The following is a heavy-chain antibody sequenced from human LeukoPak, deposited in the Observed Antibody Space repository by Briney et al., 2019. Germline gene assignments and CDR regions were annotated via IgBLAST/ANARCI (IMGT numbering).Heavy chain of an antibody. J-gene: IGHJ4*02. V-gene: IGHV4-61*02. Sequence: SQTLSLTCTVSGGSLSSGSYYWRWIRQPAGKGLEWIGRIYTSGSTNYNPSLKSRVTISVDTSKNQSSLKLSSVPAADTAVYYCARPRYCSSTSCRGYFDYWGQGTLVTVSS. CDR1: GGSLSSGSYY. CDR2: IYTSGST. CDR3: ARPRYCSSTSCRGYFDY. D-gene: IGHD2-2*01.